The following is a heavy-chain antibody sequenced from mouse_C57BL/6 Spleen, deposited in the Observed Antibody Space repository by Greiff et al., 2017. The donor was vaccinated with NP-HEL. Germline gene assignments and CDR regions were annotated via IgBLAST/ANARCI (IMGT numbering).Heavy chain of an antibody. J-gene: IGHJ3*01. CDR1: GFNIQDDY. Sequence: VQLQQSGAELVRPGASVKLSCTASGFNIQDDYMHWVKQRPEQGLEWIGWIDPENGDTEYASKFQGKATITADTSSNTAYLQLSSLTSEDTAVYYCTTDYYGSSLIADWGQGTLVTVSA. CDR2: IDPENGDT. V-gene: IGHV14-4*01. CDR3: TTDYYGSSLIAD. D-gene: IGHD1-1*01.